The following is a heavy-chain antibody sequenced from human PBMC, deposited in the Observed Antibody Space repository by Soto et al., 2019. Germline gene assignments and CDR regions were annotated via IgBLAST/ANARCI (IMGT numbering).Heavy chain of an antibody. Sequence: EVQLVESGGGLVKPGGSLRLSCAASGFTFSNAWMNWVRQAPGKGLEWVGRIKSKTDGATTDYAAPVKGRFTISRDDSKNTLYLQMNSLKTEDTAVYYCTTDHRGDYIFDYWGQGTLVTVSS. D-gene: IGHD4-17*01. CDR1: GFTFSNAW. CDR3: TTDHRGDYIFDY. V-gene: IGHV3-15*07. J-gene: IGHJ4*02. CDR2: IKSKTDGATT.